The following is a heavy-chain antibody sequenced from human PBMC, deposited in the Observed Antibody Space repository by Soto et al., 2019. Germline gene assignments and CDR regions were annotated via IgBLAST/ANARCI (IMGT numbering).Heavy chain of an antibody. Sequence: QVQLVESGGGVVQPGRSLRLSCEASGFTFNTYSMHWVRQPPGKGLEWLAAIWYDGTQKYYADSVKGRFIISRDNSKKTLYLELNRLRAVDTDVYYCARAAGTTESGLWHFDSWGQGTLVTVSS. CDR3: ARAAGTTESGLWHFDS. V-gene: IGHV3-33*01. J-gene: IGHJ4*02. CDR1: GFTFNTYS. CDR2: IWYDGTQK. D-gene: IGHD4-17*01.